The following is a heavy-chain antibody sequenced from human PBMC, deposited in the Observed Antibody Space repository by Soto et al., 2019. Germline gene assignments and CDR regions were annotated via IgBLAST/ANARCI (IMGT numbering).Heavy chain of an antibody. D-gene: IGHD3-10*01. Sequence: ASLKVSCKVSGYTLTELSIHWVRQAPGEGLEWMGGFDLENGETIYAQRFQGRVTMTEESSADTPYMELSSLRSEDTAAYYCAIEVRRSNKFDHWGQGTMVTVSS. CDR3: AIEVRRSNKFDH. J-gene: IGHJ4*02. CDR1: GYTLTELS. CDR2: FDLENGET. V-gene: IGHV1-24*01.